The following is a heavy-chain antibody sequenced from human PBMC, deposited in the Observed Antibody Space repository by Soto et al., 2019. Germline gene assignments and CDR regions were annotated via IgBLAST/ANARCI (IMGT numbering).Heavy chain of an antibody. V-gene: IGHV1-69*13. Sequence: ASVKVSCKASGGTFSSYAISWVRQAPGQGLEWMGGIIPIFGTANYAQKFQGRVTITADESTSTAYMELSSLRSEDTAVYYCARDRIRDGYISPSGVPRDAFDIWGQGTMVTVSS. D-gene: IGHD3-3*02. CDR3: ARDRIRDGYISPSGVPRDAFDI. CDR2: IIPIFGTA. CDR1: GGTFSSYA. J-gene: IGHJ3*02.